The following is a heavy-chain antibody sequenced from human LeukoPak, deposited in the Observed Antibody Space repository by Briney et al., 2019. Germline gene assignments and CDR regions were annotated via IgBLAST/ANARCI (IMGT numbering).Heavy chain of an antibody. V-gene: IGHV4-59*08. Sequence: SETLSLTCTVSGGSNSSYYWSWIRQPPGKGLEWIGYIYYSGSTNYNPSLKSRVTISVDTSKNQFSLKLSSVTAADTAVYYCARQMTTVTIFDYWGQGTLVTVSS. CDR3: ARQMTTVTIFDY. CDR1: GGSNSSYY. CDR2: IYYSGST. D-gene: IGHD4-17*01. J-gene: IGHJ4*02.